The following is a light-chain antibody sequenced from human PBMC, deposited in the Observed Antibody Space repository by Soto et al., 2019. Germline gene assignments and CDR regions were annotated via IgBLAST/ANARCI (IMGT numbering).Light chain of an antibody. CDR1: HSISTW. Sequence: DIHMTQSPSTLSSSVGDIVTITCRASHSISTWLAWYQQKPGKAPKLLIYAASSLESGVQSRFSGSGSGTEFTLTISGMQPDDFATYYCKQYDSYWTFGLGTKVDIK. J-gene: IGKJ1*01. V-gene: IGKV1-5*01. CDR3: KQYDSYWT. CDR2: AAS.